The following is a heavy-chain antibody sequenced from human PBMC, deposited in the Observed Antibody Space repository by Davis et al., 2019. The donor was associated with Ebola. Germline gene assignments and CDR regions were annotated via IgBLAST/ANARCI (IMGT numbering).Heavy chain of an antibody. CDR3: AKDGGTFDY. V-gene: IGHV3-23*01. D-gene: IGHD3-16*01. J-gene: IGHJ4*02. CDR2: ISGTGGST. Sequence: GESLKISCVASGFTFSTHVMSWVRQAPGKGLEWVSAISGTGGSTYYADSVKGRFTISRDNSKNTLYLQMNSLRAEDTAVYYCAKDGGTFDYWGQGTLVTVSS. CDR1: GFTFSTHV.